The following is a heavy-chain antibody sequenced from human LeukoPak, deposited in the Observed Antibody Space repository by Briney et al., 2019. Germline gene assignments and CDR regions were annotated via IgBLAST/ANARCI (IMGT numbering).Heavy chain of an antibody. CDR1: GFTFSSYW. CDR2: ISGSGGST. V-gene: IGHV3-23*01. Sequence: PGGSLRLSCAASGFTFSSYWMSWVRQAPGKGLEWVSAISGSGGSTYYADSVKGRFTVSRDNSKNTLYLQMNSLRAEDTAVYYCAKDEWDIVVVPASILDYWGQGTLVTVSS. CDR3: AKDEWDIVVVPASILDY. J-gene: IGHJ4*02. D-gene: IGHD2-2*01.